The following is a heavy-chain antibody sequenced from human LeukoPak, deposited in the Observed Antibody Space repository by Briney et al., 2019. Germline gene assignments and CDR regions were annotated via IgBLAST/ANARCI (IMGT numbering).Heavy chain of an antibody. CDR2: INHSGST. J-gene: IGHJ4*02. Sequence: SETLSLTCAVDGGSFRGYYWSWIRQPPGKGREWSGEINHSGSTNYNPSLKSRVTISVDTSKNQFSLKLSSVTAADTAVYYCARAGNWNYVGFDYWGQGTLVTVSS. CDR1: GGSFRGYY. CDR3: ARAGNWNYVGFDY. D-gene: IGHD1-7*01. V-gene: IGHV4-34*01.